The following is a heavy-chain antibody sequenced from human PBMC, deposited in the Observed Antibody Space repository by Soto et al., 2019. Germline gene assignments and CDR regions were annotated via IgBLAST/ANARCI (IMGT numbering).Heavy chain of an antibody. D-gene: IGHD3-10*01. Sequence: QVQLVESGGGVVQPGRSLRLSCAASGFTFSSYAMHWVRQAPGKGLEWVAVISYDGSNKYYADSVKGRFTISRDNSKNTLYLQMHSLRAEDTAVYYCARDPMGRYYGSGRYYFDYWGQGTLVTVSS. CDR2: ISYDGSNK. CDR3: ARDPMGRYYGSGRYYFDY. V-gene: IGHV3-30-3*01. CDR1: GFTFSSYA. J-gene: IGHJ4*02.